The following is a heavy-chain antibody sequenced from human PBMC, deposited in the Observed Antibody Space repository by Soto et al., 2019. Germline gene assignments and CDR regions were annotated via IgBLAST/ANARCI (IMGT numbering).Heavy chain of an antibody. J-gene: IGHJ4*02. CDR2: IYYSGST. CDR3: ARDRSDYYDSSGHPSPGGYFDY. V-gene: IGHV4-30-4*01. D-gene: IGHD3-22*01. CDR1: GGSISSGDYY. Sequence: PSETLSLTCTVSGGSISSGDYYWSWIRQPPGKGLEWIGYIYYSGSTYYNPSLKSRVTISVDTSKNQFSLKLSSVTAADTAVYYCARDRSDYYDSSGHPSPGGYFDYWGQGTLVTVYS.